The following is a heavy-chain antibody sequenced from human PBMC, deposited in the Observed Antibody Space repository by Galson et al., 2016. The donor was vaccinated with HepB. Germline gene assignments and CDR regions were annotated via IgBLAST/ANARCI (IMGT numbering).Heavy chain of an antibody. V-gene: IGHV3-9*01. CDR3: VKATLASVTGRDAFDL. CDR2: IGWNSGNS. D-gene: IGHD1-14*01. J-gene: IGHJ3*01. Sequence: SLRLSCAASGFVFHEFAIHWVRQVPGKGLQWVSGIGWNSGNSAYEDSVKGRFTISRDNGKSSLYLQMDSLRAENTAGYYWVKATLASVTGRDAFDLWGQGTMVTVSS. CDR1: GFVFHEFA.